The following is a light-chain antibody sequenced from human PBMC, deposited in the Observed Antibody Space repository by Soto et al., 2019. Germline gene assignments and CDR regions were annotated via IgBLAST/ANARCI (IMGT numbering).Light chain of an antibody. V-gene: IGKV1-5*03. CDR3: QHYNSNSEP. J-gene: IGKJ1*01. Sequence: DIQLSQSPSTLSASVGDRATLTCRASQTIDSWLAGYQQRPGKPPNLLIYKASTMASGVPSRFSGSRSGTEFTLTINSLQPDDVSADYCQHYNSNSEPFGQGAKAAIK. CDR2: KAS. CDR1: QTIDSW.